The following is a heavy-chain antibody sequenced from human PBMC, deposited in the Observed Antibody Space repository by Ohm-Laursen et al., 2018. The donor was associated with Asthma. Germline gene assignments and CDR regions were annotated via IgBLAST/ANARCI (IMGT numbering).Heavy chain of an antibody. CDR1: GGSISSGESY. CDR3: ARGPMHDYYFDN. Sequence: TLSLTCTVSGGSISSGESYWTWIRQTPGKGLGWIAYMHYRGTTYYSPSVKSRVTISGDTSKNPFSLKRSFVTAADTAVYYCARGPMHDYYFDNWGQGTLVTVSS. J-gene: IGHJ4*02. CDR2: MHYRGTT. D-gene: IGHD1-1*01. V-gene: IGHV4-30-4*08.